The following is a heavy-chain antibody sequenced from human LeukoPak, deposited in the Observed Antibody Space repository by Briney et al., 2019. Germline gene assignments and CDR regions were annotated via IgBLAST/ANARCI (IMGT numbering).Heavy chain of an antibody. CDR1: GGSISSSNW. Sequence: PSETLSLTCAVSGGSISSSNWWSWVRQPPGKGLEWIGEIYHSGSTNYNPSLKSRDTISVDKSKNQFSLKLSSVTAADTAVYYCARVYRGIAARLPPGPHDYWGQGTLVTVSS. CDR3: ARVYRGIAARLPPGPHDY. J-gene: IGHJ4*02. D-gene: IGHD6-6*01. CDR2: IYHSGST. V-gene: IGHV4-4*02.